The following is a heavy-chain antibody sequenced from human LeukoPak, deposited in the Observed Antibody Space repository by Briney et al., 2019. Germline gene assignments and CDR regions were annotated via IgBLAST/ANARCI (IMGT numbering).Heavy chain of an antibody. V-gene: IGHV1-2*02. CDR1: GYTFTGYY. CDR2: INPNSGGT. D-gene: IGHD4-17*01. Sequence: ASVKVSCKASGYTFTGYYMHWVRQAPGQGLEWMGWINPNSGGTNYAQKFQGRVTITRNTSISTAYMELSSLRSEDTAVYYCARGDDYGDYSDAFDIWGQGTMVTVPS. CDR3: ARGDDYGDYSDAFDI. J-gene: IGHJ3*02.